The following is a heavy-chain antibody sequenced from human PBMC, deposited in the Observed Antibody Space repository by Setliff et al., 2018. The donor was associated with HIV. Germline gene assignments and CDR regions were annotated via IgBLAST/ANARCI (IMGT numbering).Heavy chain of an antibody. CDR1: GYSISSGYY. CDR3: ARDSITGTTPAFDY. J-gene: IGHJ4*02. V-gene: IGHV4-38-2*02. Sequence: SETLSLTCTVSGYSISSGYYWGWIRQPPGKGLEWIGSIYHSGSTYYNPSLKSRVPISVDTSKNQFSLKLSSVTAADTAVYYCARDSITGTTPAFDYWGQGTLVTVSS. D-gene: IGHD1-20*01. CDR2: IYHSGST.